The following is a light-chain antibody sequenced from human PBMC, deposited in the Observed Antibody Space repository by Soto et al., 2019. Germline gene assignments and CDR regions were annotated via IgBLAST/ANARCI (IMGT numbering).Light chain of an antibody. V-gene: IGLV1-40*01. CDR3: QSYDSTLSAYV. CDR2: RNS. J-gene: IGLJ1*01. CDR1: SSNIGAHYD. Sequence: QSVLTQPPSVSGAPGQRVTISCTGSSSNIGAHYDVHWYQQLPGTAPKLLIYRNSNRPSGVPDRFSGSKSGTSASLAIAGLQAEDEADYYCQSYDSTLSAYVFGTGTKVTVL.